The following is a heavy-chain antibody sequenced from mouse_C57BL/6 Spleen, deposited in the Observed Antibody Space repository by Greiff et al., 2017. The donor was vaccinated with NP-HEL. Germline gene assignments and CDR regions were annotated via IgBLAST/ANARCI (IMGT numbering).Heavy chain of an antibody. CDR1: GYTFTSYW. CDR3: ARSRSTMITNWYFDV. D-gene: IGHD2-4*01. V-gene: IGHV1-55*01. CDR2: IYPGSGST. Sequence: QVQLQQPGAELVKPGASVKMSCKASGYTFTSYWITWVKQRPGQGLEWIGDIYPGSGSTNYNEKFKSKATLTVDTSSSTAYMQLSSLTSEDSAVYYCARSRSTMITNWYFDVWGTGTTVTVSS. J-gene: IGHJ1*03.